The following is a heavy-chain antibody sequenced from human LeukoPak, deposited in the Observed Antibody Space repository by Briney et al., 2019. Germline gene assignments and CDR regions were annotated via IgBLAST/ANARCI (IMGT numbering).Heavy chain of an antibody. V-gene: IGHV1-2*02. J-gene: IGHJ4*02. CDR2: INPKSGGT. CDR1: GYTITGYY. D-gene: IGHD2-15*01. CDR3: ASTACSGNCYFDY. Sequence: GASVKVSCKASGYTITGYYVHWVRQAPGQGLEWMGWINPKSGGTDCAQKFQGRVTMTRDTSISTAYMELTRLTADDTAVYYCASTACSGNCYFDYWGQGTLATVSS.